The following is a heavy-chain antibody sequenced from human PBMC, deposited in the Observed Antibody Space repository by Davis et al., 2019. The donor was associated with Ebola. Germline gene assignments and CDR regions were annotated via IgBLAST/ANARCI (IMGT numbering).Heavy chain of an antibody. J-gene: IGHJ2*01. CDR3: ARDLPGGDWYFDL. D-gene: IGHD1-14*01. CDR1: GFTFSSYT. CDR2: ISSSSLTT. Sequence: GESLKISCVASGFTFSSYTMNWVRQAPGKGLEWLSYISSSSLTTYSADSVKGRFTVSRDNAKNTLYLQMSSLRAEDTAVYYCARDLPGGDWYFDLWGRGTLVTVSS. V-gene: IGHV3-48*01.